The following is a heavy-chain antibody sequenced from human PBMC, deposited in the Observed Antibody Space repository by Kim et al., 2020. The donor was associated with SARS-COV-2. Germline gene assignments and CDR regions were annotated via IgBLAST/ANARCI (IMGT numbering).Heavy chain of an antibody. CDR2: SDGSST. V-gene: IGHV3-74*01. J-gene: IGHJ4*02. Sequence: SDGSSTSYADSVKGRFTISRDNAKNTLYLQMNSLRAEDTAVYYCARELDYWGQGTLVTVSS. CDR3: ARELDY.